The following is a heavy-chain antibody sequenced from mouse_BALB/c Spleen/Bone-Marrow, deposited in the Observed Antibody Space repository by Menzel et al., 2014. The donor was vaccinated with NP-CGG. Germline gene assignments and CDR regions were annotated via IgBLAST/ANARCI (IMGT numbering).Heavy chain of an antibody. Sequence: QVQLQQSGPELVKPGASVKISCTASGYSFTSYYIHWVKQRPGQGLEWIGWIFPGSGYTKDNEKFKGKATLTADTSSRTAYMQLSSLTSEDSAVYFCARTSVYEYDGGLAYWGQGTPVTVSA. CDR3: ARTSVYEYDGGLAY. J-gene: IGHJ3*01. D-gene: IGHD2-4*01. CDR1: GYSFTSYY. CDR2: IFPGSGYT. V-gene: IGHV1-66*01.